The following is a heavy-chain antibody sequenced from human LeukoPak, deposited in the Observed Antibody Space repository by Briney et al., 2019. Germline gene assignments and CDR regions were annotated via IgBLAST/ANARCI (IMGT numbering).Heavy chain of an antibody. CDR3: ARDDFWSGYLRY. CDR2: ISSSGSTI. Sequence: GGSLRLSCTASGFTFSDYYMSWIRQAPGKGLEWVSYISSSGSTIYYADSVKGRFTISRVNAKNSLYLQMNSLRAEDTAVYYCARDDFWSGYLRYWGQGTLVTVSS. J-gene: IGHJ4*02. D-gene: IGHD3-3*01. CDR1: GFTFSDYY. V-gene: IGHV3-11*01.